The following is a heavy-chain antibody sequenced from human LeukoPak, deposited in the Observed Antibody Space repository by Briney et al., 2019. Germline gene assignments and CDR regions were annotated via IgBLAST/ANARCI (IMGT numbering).Heavy chain of an antibody. V-gene: IGHV3-74*01. J-gene: IGHJ4*02. CDR3: ARVVDTHFDH. Sequence: EAGGSLRLSCAASGFTFSSYWVHWVRQAPGKGLVWVSRIKSDGSTTTYADSVKGRFTISRDNAKNTLYLQMNSLRAEDTAVYYCARVVDTHFDHWGQGTLVTVSS. CDR1: GFTFSSYW. D-gene: IGHD2-2*02. CDR2: IKSDGSTT.